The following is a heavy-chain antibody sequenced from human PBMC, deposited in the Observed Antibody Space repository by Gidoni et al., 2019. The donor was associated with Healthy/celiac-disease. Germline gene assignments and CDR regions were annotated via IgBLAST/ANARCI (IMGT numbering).Heavy chain of an antibody. Sequence: EVQLLESGGGLVQPGGSLRLSCAASGFTFSSYAMSWVRQAQGKGLEWVSAISGSGGSTYYADSVKGRFTISRDNSKNTLYLQMNSLRAEDTAVYYCAKGTMITFGGFDYWGQGTLVTVSS. D-gene: IGHD3-16*01. CDR1: GFTFSSYA. CDR2: ISGSGGST. J-gene: IGHJ4*02. CDR3: AKGTMITFGGFDY. V-gene: IGHV3-23*01.